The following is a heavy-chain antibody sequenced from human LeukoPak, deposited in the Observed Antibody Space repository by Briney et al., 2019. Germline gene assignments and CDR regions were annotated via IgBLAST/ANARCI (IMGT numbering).Heavy chain of an antibody. CDR2: ITSGGRIL. V-gene: IGHV3-48*04. D-gene: IGHD2/OR15-2a*01. CDR1: GFTFSSYW. J-gene: IGHJ3*02. CDR3: ARKASFYDDAFDI. Sequence: PGGSLRLSCAASGFTFSSYWMNWVRQAPGKGLEWISYITSGGRILYYADSVKGRFTISRDNANNSLYLQMNSLTAEDTAVYYCARKASFYDDAFDIWGQGTMVTVSS.